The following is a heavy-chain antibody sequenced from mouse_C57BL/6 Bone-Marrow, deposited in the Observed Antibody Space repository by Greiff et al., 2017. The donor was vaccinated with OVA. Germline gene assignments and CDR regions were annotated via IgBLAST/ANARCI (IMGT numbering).Heavy chain of an antibody. J-gene: IGHJ1*03. D-gene: IGHD3-3*01. Sequence: DVQLQESGPGLVKPSQSLSLPCSVTGYSITSGYYWNWIRQFPGNKLEWMGYISYDGSNNYNPSLKNRISITRDTSKNQFFLKLNSVTTEDTATYYCAREGPDWYCDVWGTGTTVTVSS. CDR1: GYSITSGYY. V-gene: IGHV3-6*01. CDR3: AREGPDWYCDV. CDR2: ISYDGSN.